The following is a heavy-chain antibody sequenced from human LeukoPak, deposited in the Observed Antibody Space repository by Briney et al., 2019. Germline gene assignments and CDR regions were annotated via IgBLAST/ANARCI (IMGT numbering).Heavy chain of an antibody. CDR3: ARGEITMIVGAVWAY. J-gene: IGHJ4*02. V-gene: IGHV3-7*01. Sequence: PGGSLRLSCAASGFTFSSYWMSWVRQAPGKGLEWVANIKQDGSEKYYVDSVKGRFTISRDNAKNSLYLQMNSLRAEDTAVYYCARGEITMIVGAVWAYWGQGTLVTVSS. CDR1: GFTFSSYW. CDR2: IKQDGSEK. D-gene: IGHD3-22*01.